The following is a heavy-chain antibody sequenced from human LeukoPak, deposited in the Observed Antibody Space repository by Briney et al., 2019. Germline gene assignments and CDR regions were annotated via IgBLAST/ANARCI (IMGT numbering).Heavy chain of an antibody. D-gene: IGHD3-22*01. CDR3: AKDKRVYYDSSGYVVY. CDR1: GFTFSSYE. J-gene: IGHJ4*02. Sequence: GGSLRLSCAASGFTFSSYEMNWVRQAPGKGLEWVSYISSSGSTIYYADSVKGRFTISRDNSKNTLYLQMNSLRAEDTAVYYCAKDKRVYYDSSGYVVYWGQGTLVTVSS. V-gene: IGHV3-48*03. CDR2: ISSSGSTI.